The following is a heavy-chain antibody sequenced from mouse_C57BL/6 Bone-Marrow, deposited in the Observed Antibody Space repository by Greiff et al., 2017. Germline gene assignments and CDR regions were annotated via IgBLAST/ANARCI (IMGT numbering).Heavy chain of an antibody. D-gene: IGHD3-1*01. J-gene: IGHJ4*01. V-gene: IGHV1-63*01. Sequence: VQLQESGAELVRPGTSVKMSCKASGYTFTNYWIGWAKQRPGHGLEWIGDIYPGGGYTNYNEKFKGKATLTADKSSSTAYMQFSSLTSEDSAIYYCARRSSSYAMDYWGQGTSVTVSS. CDR2: IYPGGGYT. CDR3: ARRSSSYAMDY. CDR1: GYTFTNYW.